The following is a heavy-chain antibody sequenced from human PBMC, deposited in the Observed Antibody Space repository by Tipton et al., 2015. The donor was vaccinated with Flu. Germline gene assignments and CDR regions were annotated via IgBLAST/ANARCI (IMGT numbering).Heavy chain of an antibody. CDR2: VNYGGGT. J-gene: IGHJ4*02. D-gene: IGHD3-22*01. CDR3: ATRRDYYDSSEFDY. CDR1: GGSIRSNNYN. V-gene: IGHV4-39*07. Sequence: LVKPSETLSLTCNVSGGSIRSNNYNWGWLRQPPGKGLEWIGSVNYGGGTSYNPSLESRLTISLDTPKNHFSLRLSSVTAADTAVYYCATRRDYYDSSEFDYWGQGALVTVSS.